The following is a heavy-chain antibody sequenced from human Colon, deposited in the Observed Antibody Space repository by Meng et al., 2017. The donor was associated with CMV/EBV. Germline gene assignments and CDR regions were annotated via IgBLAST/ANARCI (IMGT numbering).Heavy chain of an antibody. V-gene: IGHV3-21*01. D-gene: IGHD4/OR15-4a*01. Sequence: EVHLVESGGGLVKPGGSLRLSCATSGFTRSDYGMNWVRQTPGKGLEWVSAISRSSSYTHYADSVKGRFTISRDNAKNSLYLQMNSLRVEDTAVYYCARYGEAYNENNWFDPWGQGTLVTVAS. J-gene: IGHJ5*02. CDR3: ARYGEAYNENNWFDP. CDR2: ISRSSSYT. CDR1: GFTRSDYG.